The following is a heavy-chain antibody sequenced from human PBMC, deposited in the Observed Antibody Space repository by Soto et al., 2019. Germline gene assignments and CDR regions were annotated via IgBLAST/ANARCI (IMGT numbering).Heavy chain of an antibody. D-gene: IGHD3-3*01. J-gene: IGHJ4*02. Sequence: GGSLRLSCAASGFTFSSYAMSRVRQAPGKGLEWVSAISGSGGSTYYADSVKGRFTISRDNSKNTLYLQMNSLRAEDTAVYYCAKGGVVITTLFDYWGQGTLVTVSS. V-gene: IGHV3-23*01. CDR3: AKGGVVITTLFDY. CDR1: GFTFSSYA. CDR2: ISGSGGST.